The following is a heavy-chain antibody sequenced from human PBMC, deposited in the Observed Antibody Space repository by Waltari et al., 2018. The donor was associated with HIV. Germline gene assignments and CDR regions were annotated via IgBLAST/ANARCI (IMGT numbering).Heavy chain of an antibody. V-gene: IGHV5-51*03. CDR1: GYSFATYW. CDR3: TKGMYANQDYFDN. D-gene: IGHD2-8*01. J-gene: IGHJ4*02. CDR2: IYPGDSDT. Sequence: EVQLVQSGAEVKKPGESLKISCKGSGYSFATYWIGCVRQMPGKGLEWMGIIYPGDSDTRYSPSFQGQVTISADKSIRTAYLQWSSLKASDTAMYYCTKGMYANQDYFDNWGQGPLVTVSS.